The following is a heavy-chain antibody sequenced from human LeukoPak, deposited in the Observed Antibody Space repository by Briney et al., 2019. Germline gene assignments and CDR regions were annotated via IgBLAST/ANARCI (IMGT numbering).Heavy chain of an antibody. CDR1: GFTFSSYG. CDR3: GEDESYYGSGSYYAFDY. V-gene: IGHV3-30*02. CDR2: IRYDGSNK. D-gene: IGHD3-10*01. Sequence: PGGSLRLSCAASGFTFSSYGMHWVRQAPGKGLEWVAFIRYDGSNKYYADSVKGRFTISRDNSKNTLDLQMNSLGAEDTAVYYCGEDESYYGSGSYYAFDYWGQGTLVTVSS. J-gene: IGHJ4*02.